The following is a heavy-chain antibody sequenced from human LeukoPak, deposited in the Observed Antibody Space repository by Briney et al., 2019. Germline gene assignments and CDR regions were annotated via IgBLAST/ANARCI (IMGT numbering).Heavy chain of an antibody. CDR2: ISSSSSYI. CDR1: GFTFSSYS. Sequence: GGSLRLSCAAPGFTFSSYSMNWVRQAPGKGLEWVSSISSSSSYIYYADSVKGRFTISRDNAKNSLNLQMNSLRAEDTAVYYCARADFDWLHDYWGQGTLVTVSS. J-gene: IGHJ4*02. D-gene: IGHD3-9*01. CDR3: ARADFDWLHDY. V-gene: IGHV3-21*01.